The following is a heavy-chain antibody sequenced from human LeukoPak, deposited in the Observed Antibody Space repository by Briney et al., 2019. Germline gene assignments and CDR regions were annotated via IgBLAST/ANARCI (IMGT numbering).Heavy chain of an antibody. CDR1: GFTVSSNY. V-gene: IGHV3-11*01. D-gene: IGHD3-3*01. Sequence: GGSLRLSCAASGFTVSSNYMSWIRQAPGKGLEWVSYISSSGSTIYYADSVKGRFTISRDNAKNSLYLQMNSLRAEDTAVYYCATTHYDFWSGPSPMDVWGKGTTVTVSS. J-gene: IGHJ6*03. CDR2: ISSSGSTI. CDR3: ATTHYDFWSGPSPMDV.